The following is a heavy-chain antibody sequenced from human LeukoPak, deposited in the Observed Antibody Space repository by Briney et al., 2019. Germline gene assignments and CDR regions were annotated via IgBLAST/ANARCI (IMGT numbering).Heavy chain of an antibody. D-gene: IGHD2-21*02. CDR2: ISSTGNTI. CDR1: GFTFSSYE. Sequence: PGGSLRLSCAASGFTFSSYEMNSARHAPGKGLEWVSYISSTGNTIFYADSVKGRFTISRDNAKNSLYLQMNSLRAEDTAVYYCARGGDSRNYYYYMDVWGKGTTVTVSS. CDR3: ARGGDSRNYYYYMDV. V-gene: IGHV3-48*03. J-gene: IGHJ6*03.